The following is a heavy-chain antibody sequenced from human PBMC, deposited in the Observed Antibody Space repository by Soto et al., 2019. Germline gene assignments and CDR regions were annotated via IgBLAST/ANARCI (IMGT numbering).Heavy chain of an antibody. Sequence: GGSLRLSCAASGFTFSSYGMHWVRQAPGKGLEWVAVISYDGSNKYYADSVKGRFTISRDNSKNTLYLQMNSLRAEDTAVYYCTTVPYSSGPTWGLGTLVTVSS. CDR3: TTVPYSSGPT. CDR1: GFTFSSYG. J-gene: IGHJ4*02. CDR2: ISYDGSNK. V-gene: IGHV3-30*03. D-gene: IGHD6-25*01.